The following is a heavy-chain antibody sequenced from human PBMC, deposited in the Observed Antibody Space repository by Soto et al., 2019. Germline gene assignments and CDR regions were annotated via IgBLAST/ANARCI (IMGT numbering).Heavy chain of an antibody. D-gene: IGHD3-22*01. J-gene: IGHJ4*02. V-gene: IGHV3-23*01. Sequence: EVQLLESGGGLVQPGGSLRLSCAASGFTFSSYAMSWVRQAPGKGLEWVSAISGSGGSTYYADSVKGRFTISRDNSKNTLYLQMNSLRAEDTAVYYCAKVTTMIVVVITHFDYWCQGTLVTVSS. CDR3: AKVTTMIVVVITHFDY. CDR2: ISGSGGST. CDR1: GFTFSSYA.